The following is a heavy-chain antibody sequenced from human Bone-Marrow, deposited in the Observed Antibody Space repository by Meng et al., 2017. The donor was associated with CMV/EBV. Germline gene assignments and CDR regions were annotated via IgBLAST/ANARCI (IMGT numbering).Heavy chain of an antibody. Sequence: SLKISCAASGFTFRRYVMHWVRQAPGKGLEWVASIWDDGSNKYYSDSVKGRFTISRDNSKNTLYLQMNSLRVEDTAVYYCAKVGGYSSMSDYWGQGILVTVSS. D-gene: IGHD6-13*01. CDR1: GFTFRRYV. CDR3: AKVGGYSSMSDY. CDR2: IWDDGSNK. V-gene: IGHV3-33*06. J-gene: IGHJ4*01.